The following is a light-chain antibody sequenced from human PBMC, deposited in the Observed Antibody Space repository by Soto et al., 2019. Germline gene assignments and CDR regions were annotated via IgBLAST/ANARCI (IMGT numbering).Light chain of an antibody. Sequence: QSALTQPASVSGSPGQSITISCTGTSSDIGVYKYVSWYQQHPGKAPNLMIYEVSNRPSGVSNRFSGSKSGNTASLTISWLQAEDDADYYFSSYTSSSTVVFGGGTKLTVL. V-gene: IGLV2-14*01. J-gene: IGLJ2*01. CDR3: SSYTSSSTVV. CDR1: SSDIGVYKY. CDR2: EVS.